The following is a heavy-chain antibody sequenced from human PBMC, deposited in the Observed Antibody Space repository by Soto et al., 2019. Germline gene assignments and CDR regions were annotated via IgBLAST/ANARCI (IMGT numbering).Heavy chain of an antibody. J-gene: IGHJ5*02. CDR1: GGLTSSYC. Sequence: SQTLSLTNTVSGGLTSSYCWIVIRQPLEKELEWFGYIYYSGSTDSNPSLKSRVTISVDTSKNQFSLKLSSVTAADTAVYYCARAGESTYYYDSSGLRTSRWFDPWGQGTLVTVS. CDR3: ARAGESTYYYDSSGLRTSRWFDP. CDR2: IYYSGST. D-gene: IGHD3-22*01. V-gene: IGHV4-59*01.